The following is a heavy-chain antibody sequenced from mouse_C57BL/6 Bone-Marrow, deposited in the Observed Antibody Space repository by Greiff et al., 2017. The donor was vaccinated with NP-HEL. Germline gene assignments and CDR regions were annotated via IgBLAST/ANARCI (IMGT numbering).Heavy chain of an antibody. V-gene: IGHV5-15*01. Sequence: EVKVVESGGGLVQPGGSLKLSCAASGFTFSDYGMAWVRQAPRKGPEWVAFISNLAYSIYYADTVTGRFTISRENAKNTLYLEMSSLRSEDTAMYYCARRVGGYYAMDYWGQGTSVTVSS. CDR3: ARRVGGYYAMDY. J-gene: IGHJ4*01. CDR1: GFTFSDYG. CDR2: ISNLAYSI.